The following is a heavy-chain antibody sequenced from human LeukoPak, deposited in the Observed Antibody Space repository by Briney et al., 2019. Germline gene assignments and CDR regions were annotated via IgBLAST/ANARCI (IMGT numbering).Heavy chain of an antibody. J-gene: IGHJ4*02. CDR3: ARGKRGYSSSWYDY. CDR1: GGSFSGYY. CDR2: INHSGST. V-gene: IGHV4-34*01. Sequence: SETLSLTCAVYGGSFSGYYWSWIRQPPGKGLEWIGEINHSGSTNYNPSLKSRVTISVDTSKNQFSLKLSSVTAADTAVYYCARGKRGYSSSWYDYWGQGSLVTVSS. D-gene: IGHD6-13*01.